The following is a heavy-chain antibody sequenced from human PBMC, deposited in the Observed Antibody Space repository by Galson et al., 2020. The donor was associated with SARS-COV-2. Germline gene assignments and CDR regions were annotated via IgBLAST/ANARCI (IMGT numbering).Heavy chain of an antibody. CDR3: AKIDSLKSLWFDP. CDR2: VSRDGGNT. J-gene: IGHJ5*02. Sequence: GESLKISCAVSGFTTYDMSWVRQPPGKGLEWVSAVSRDGGNTYYADPVRGRFTISRDNSKNTLFLQMNSLSAEDTAIYYCAKIDSLKSLWFDPWGQATLGTVSS. V-gene: IGHV3-23*01. CDR1: GFTTYD.